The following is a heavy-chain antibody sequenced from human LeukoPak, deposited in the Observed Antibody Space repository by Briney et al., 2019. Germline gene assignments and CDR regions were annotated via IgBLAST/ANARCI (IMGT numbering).Heavy chain of an antibody. D-gene: IGHD6-13*01. J-gene: IGHJ4*02. CDR3: ARDSGIAAAGTPFDY. CDR2: ISAYNGNT. V-gene: IGHV1-18*01. CDR1: GYTFTSYG. Sequence: GASVKVSCKASGYTFTSYGISWVRQAPGQGLEWMGWISAYNGNTNYAQKLQGRVTMTTDTSTSTAYMELRSLRSDDTAVYYYARDSGIAAAGTPFDYWGQGTLVTVSS.